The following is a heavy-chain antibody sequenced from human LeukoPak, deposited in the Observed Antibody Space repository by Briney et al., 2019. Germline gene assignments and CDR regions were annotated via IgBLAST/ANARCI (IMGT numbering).Heavy chain of an antibody. J-gene: IGHJ3*02. CDR2: ISYDGTNK. CDR3: ARDRTSCSDNICYDAFDI. Sequence: GRSLRLSCAASGFIFSSYALHWVRQAPGKGLEWVAFISYDGTNKYYADSVKGRFTISRDNSKNTLSLLMNSLRAEDTALYYCARDRTSCSDNICYDAFDIWGQGTMVIVSS. V-gene: IGHV3-30*04. CDR1: GFIFSSYA. D-gene: IGHD2-2*01.